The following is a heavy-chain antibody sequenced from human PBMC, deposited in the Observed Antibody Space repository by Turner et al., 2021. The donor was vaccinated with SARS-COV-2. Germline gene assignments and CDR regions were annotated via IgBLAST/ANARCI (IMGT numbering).Heavy chain of an antibody. V-gene: IGHV3-74*01. D-gene: IGHD5-18*01. Sequence: EVQLVESGGGLVQPGGSLRLSCAASGFTFSIYWMHWVRQAPGKGLVWVSGINSDSSSTSYADSVKGRFTISRDNAKNTLYLQMNSLRAEDTAVYYCAREGHTAMGVFFDYWGQGTLVTVSS. CDR1: GFTFSIYW. CDR2: INSDSSST. J-gene: IGHJ4*02. CDR3: AREGHTAMGVFFDY.